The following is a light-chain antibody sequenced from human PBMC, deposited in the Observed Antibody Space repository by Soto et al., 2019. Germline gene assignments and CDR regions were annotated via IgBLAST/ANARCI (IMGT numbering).Light chain of an antibody. CDR2: LAS. V-gene: IGKV1-5*03. Sequence: DIRMTQSPSTLSASVGDRVTVTCRASQEIGSFLAWYQQKPGKAPKLLIYLASRLESGVPSRFSGSGSGTEFTLTISGLQPDDFATYFCQQYNPHSFYTFGPGTKVDIK. J-gene: IGKJ3*01. CDR3: QQYNPHSFYT. CDR1: QEIGSF.